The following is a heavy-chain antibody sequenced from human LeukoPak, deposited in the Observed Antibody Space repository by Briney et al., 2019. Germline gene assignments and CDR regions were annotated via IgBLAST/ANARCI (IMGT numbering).Heavy chain of an antibody. D-gene: IGHD2-2*01. CDR1: GFTFSSYA. Sequence: PGGSLRLSCAASGFTFSSYAMHWVRQAPGKGREGVAVISYDGSNKYYADSVKGRFTISRDNSKNTLYLQMNSLRAEDTAVYYCARPQYCSSTSCYIWFDRWGQGTLVTVSS. J-gene: IGHJ5*02. CDR2: ISYDGSNK. CDR3: ARPQYCSSTSCYIWFDR. V-gene: IGHV3-30*04.